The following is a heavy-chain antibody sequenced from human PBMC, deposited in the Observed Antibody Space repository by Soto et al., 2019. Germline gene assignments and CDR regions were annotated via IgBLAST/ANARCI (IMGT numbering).Heavy chain of an antibody. V-gene: IGHV4-61*01. J-gene: IGHJ6*02. CDR3: ARWAAGTGNYYYYYDMDV. CDR2: IYYSGST. D-gene: IGHD6-13*01. Sequence: SETLSLTCTVSGGPVGSGTYYWSWIRQPPGKGLEWIGYIYYSGSTNYNPSLESRVTISVDTSKNQFPLKLSSVTAADTAVYYCARWAAGTGNYYYYYDMDVWGQGTTVTVSS. CDR1: GGPVGSGTYY.